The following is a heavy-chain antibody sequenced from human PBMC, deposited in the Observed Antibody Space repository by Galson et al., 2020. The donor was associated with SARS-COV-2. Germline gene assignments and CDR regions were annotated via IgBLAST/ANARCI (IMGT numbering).Heavy chain of an antibody. J-gene: IGHJ2*01. D-gene: IGHD5-12*01. CDR3: ARALHGYTFFDL. CDR1: GFYFGDNY. CDR2: FSCSGVSI. V-gene: IGHV3-11*04. Sequence: NSGGSLRLSCAASGFYFGDNYMSWIRQAPGKGLEWLAFFSCSGVSIYYASSVEGRFTISRDNAKNSLYLQMNSLRVEDTAVYYCARALHGYTFFDLWGRGTLVTVSS.